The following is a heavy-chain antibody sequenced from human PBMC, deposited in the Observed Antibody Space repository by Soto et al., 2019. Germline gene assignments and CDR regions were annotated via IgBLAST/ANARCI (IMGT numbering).Heavy chain of an antibody. Sequence: GASVKVSCKASGGTFSSYAISWVRQAPGQGLEWMGGIIPIFGTANYAQKSQGRVTITADESTSTAYMELSSLRSEDTAVYYCARAPYGGSPPYYYYYGMDVWGQGTTVTVSS. D-gene: IGHD3-10*01. V-gene: IGHV1-69*13. J-gene: IGHJ6*02. CDR1: GGTFSSYA. CDR3: ARAPYGGSPPYYYYYGMDV. CDR2: IIPIFGTA.